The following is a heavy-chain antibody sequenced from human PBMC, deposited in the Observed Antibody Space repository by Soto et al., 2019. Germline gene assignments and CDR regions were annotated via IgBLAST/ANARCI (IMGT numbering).Heavy chain of an antibody. Sequence: SETLSLTCTVSGGSISSSSYYWGWIRQPPGQGLEWIGSLYCSGSSSYNPTRKRRVTMSVDTSKNQFSLKLSSVTAADTAVYYCARAVAVAGTYYYYYGMDGWGQGTTVTVSS. V-gene: IGHV4-39*01. J-gene: IGHJ6*02. CDR1: GGSISSSSYY. D-gene: IGHD6-19*01. CDR3: ARAVAVAGTYYYYYGMDG. CDR2: LYCSGSS.